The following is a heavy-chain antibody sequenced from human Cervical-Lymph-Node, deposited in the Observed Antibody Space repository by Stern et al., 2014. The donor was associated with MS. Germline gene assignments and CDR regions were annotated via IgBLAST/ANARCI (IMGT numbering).Heavy chain of an antibody. CDR3: VRGFHSFDV. J-gene: IGHJ6*02. V-gene: IGHV3-72*01. D-gene: IGHD4-11*01. CDR2: SRNKVNSYTT. CDR1: GFTFSDHY. Sequence: EVQLVQSGGGLVQPGESLRLSCAASGFTFSDHYMDWVRQAPGKGLEWVGRSRNKVNSYTTVYAASVTGRFAISRDDSKNSLYLQMNSLKTEDTAVYYCVRGFHSFDVWDQGATVTVSS.